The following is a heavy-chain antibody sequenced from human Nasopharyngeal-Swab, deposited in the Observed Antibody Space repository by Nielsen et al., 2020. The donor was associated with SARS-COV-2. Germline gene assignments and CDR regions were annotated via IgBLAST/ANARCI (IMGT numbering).Heavy chain of an antibody. Sequence: GESLKISCAASGFTFSSYGMHWVRQAPGKGLEWVAVISYDGSNKYYADSVKGRFTISRDNSKNTLYLQMNSLRAEDMAVYYCARGSGSYKEILFDYWGQGTLVTVSS. V-gene: IGHV3-30*03. CDR2: ISYDGSNK. CDR1: GFTFSSYG. J-gene: IGHJ4*02. D-gene: IGHD1-26*01. CDR3: ARGSGSYKEILFDY.